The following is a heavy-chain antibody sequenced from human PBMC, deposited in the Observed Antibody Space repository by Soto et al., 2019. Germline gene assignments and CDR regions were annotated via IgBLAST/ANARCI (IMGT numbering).Heavy chain of an antibody. Sequence: GASVKVSCKASGGTFSSYAISWVRQAPGQGLEWMGGIIPIFGTANYAQKFQGRVTITADESTSTAYMELSSLRSEDTAVYYCAIPDCTNGVCYSPTDYWGQGTLVTVS. CDR3: AIPDCTNGVCYSPTDY. D-gene: IGHD2-8*01. J-gene: IGHJ4*02. V-gene: IGHV1-69*13. CDR1: GGTFSSYA. CDR2: IIPIFGTA.